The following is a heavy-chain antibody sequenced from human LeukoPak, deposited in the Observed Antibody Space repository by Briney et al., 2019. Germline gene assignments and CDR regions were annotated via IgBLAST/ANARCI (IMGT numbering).Heavy chain of an antibody. V-gene: IGHV1-8*01. CDR2: INPNSGNT. J-gene: IGHJ5*02. CDR3: ARDGLTGTTGDWFDP. CDR1: GYTFTSYD. D-gene: IGHD1-7*01. Sequence: GASVKVSCKASGYTFTSYDINWVRQATGQGLEWMGWINPNSGNTGYAQKFQGRVTMTRNTSISTAYMELSSLRSDDTAVYYCARDGLTGTTGDWFDPWGQGTLVTVSS.